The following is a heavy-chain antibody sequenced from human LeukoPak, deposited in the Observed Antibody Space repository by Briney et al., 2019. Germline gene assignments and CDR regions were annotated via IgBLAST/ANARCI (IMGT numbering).Heavy chain of an antibody. CDR1: GGSISSYY. CDR3: ARDGGYEGWFDP. Sequence: SETLSLTCTVSGGSISSYYWSWLRQPPGKGLEWIGYIYYSGSTNYNPSLKSRVTISVDTSKNQFSLKLSSVTAADTAVYYCARDGGYEGWFDPWGQGTLVTVSS. D-gene: IGHD3-16*01. CDR2: IYYSGST. V-gene: IGHV4-59*01. J-gene: IGHJ5*02.